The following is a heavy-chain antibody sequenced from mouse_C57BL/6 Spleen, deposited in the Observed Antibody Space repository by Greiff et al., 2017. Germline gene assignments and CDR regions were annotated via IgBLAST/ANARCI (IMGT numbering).Heavy chain of an antibody. CDR1: GYTFTGYW. D-gene: IGHD1-1*01. V-gene: IGHV1-9*01. CDR3: AGRYYGSYYFDY. J-gene: IGHJ2*01. CDR2: IIPGGGST. Sequence: VKLLESGAELMKPGASVKLSCKATGYTFTGYWIEWVKQRPGHGLEWIGEIIPGGGSTNYNEKFKGKATFTADTSSNTAYMQLSSLTTEDSAIYYCAGRYYGSYYFDYWGQGTTLTVSS.